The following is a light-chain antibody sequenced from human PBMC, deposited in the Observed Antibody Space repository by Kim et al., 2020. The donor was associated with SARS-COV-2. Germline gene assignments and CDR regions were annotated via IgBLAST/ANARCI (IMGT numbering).Light chain of an antibody. J-gene: IGLJ2*01. CDR2: GKN. CDR3: NSRDSNDNVV. Sequence: SSELTQDPAVSVSLGQTVRITCQGDSLRSYYATWYQQKPGQAPILVIYGKNNRPSGIPDLFSVSSSANTASLTITVTQAGDEADYYCNSRDSNDNVVFGG. CDR1: SLRSYY. V-gene: IGLV3-19*01.